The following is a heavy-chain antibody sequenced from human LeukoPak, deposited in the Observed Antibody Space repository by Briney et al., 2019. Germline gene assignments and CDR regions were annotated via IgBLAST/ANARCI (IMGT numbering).Heavy chain of an antibody. J-gene: IGHJ4*02. Sequence: GGSLRLSCAASGFTFNIYAMSWVRQAPGKGLEWVSAITGSGGNTFYADSVKGRFTISRDNSKNTLYLQMNSLRAEDTAVCYCARLGIGAARPSPQDYWGQGALVTVSS. CDR3: ARLGIGAARPSPQDY. V-gene: IGHV3-23*01. CDR1: GFTFNIYA. CDR2: ITGSGGNT. D-gene: IGHD6-6*01.